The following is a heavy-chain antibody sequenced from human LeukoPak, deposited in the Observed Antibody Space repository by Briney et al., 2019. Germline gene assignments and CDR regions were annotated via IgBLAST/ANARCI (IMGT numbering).Heavy chain of an antibody. CDR1: GGSISIGGYY. J-gene: IGHJ4*02. CDR2: IYYSGST. D-gene: IGHD1-1*01. Sequence: SETLSLTCTISGGSISIGGYYWSWIRQHPGKALEWIGYIYYSGSTYYNPSLKSRVTMSVDTSKNQFSLKLCSVTAADTAVYYCARYKVGYFDYWGQGTRVTVSS. V-gene: IGHV4-31*03. CDR3: ARYKVGYFDY.